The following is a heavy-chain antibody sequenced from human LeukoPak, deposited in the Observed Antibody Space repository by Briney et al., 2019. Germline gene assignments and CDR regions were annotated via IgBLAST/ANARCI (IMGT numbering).Heavy chain of an antibody. V-gene: IGHV3-21*01. D-gene: IGHD4-17*01. CDR1: GFTFSSYS. J-gene: IGHJ2*01. Sequence: PGGSLRLSCAASGFTFSSYSMNWVRQAPGKGLEWVSSISSSSSYIYYADSVKGRFTISRDNAKNSLYLQMNSLRAEDTAVYYCARDSGDYFLWYFDLWGRGTLVTVSS. CDR2: ISSSSSYI. CDR3: ARDSGDYFLWYFDL.